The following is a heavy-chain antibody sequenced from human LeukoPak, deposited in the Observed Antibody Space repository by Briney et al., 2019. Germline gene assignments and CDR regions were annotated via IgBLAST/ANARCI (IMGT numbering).Heavy chain of an antibody. CDR1: GYTFTSSYD. J-gene: IGHJ5*02. D-gene: IGHD4-23*01. Sequence: GASVKVSCKASGYTFTSSYDINWVRQATGQGLEWVGWMNPSSGNTGYAQKFQGRVTMTRNTSISTAYMELSSLRSEDTAVYYCARDYGGNSGWFDPWGQGTLVTVSS. CDR2: MNPSSGNT. V-gene: IGHV1-8*01. CDR3: ARDYGGNSGWFDP.